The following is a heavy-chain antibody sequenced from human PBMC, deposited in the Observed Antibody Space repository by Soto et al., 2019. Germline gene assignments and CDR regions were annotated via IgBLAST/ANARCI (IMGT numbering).Heavy chain of an antibody. V-gene: IGHV3-30*18. Sequence: PGGSLRLSCAASGFTLSSYGMHWVRQAPGKGLEWVAVISFHGSDKYYADSVKGRFTISRDNSKNTLYLQMNSLRPEDTAVYYCAKQGRTGVGDIASYFDYWGQGTLVTVSS. D-gene: IGHD1-26*01. CDR2: ISFHGSDK. J-gene: IGHJ4*02. CDR1: GFTLSSYG. CDR3: AKQGRTGVGDIASYFDY.